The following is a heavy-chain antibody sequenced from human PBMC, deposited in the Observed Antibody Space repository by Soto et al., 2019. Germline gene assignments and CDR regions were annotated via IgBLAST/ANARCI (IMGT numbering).Heavy chain of an antibody. Sequence: SKTLSLTCTVSGGSISSYYWRWIRHPSVKGLEWIGYIYYSGSTNYNPSLKSRVTISVDTSKNQFSLKLSSVTAADTAVYYCARAPLGNYGYPSYFDYWGQGTLGTVS. CDR3: ARAPLGNYGYPSYFDY. V-gene: IGHV4-59*01. J-gene: IGHJ4*02. CDR2: IYYSGST. D-gene: IGHD3-10*01. CDR1: GGSISSYY.